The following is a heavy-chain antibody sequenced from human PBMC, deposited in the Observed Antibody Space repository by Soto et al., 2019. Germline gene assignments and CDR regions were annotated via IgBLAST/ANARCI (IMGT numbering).Heavy chain of an antibody. V-gene: IGHV3-30*18. Sequence: QVQLVESGGGVVQPGRSLRLSCAASGFNFNNYGMNWVRQAPGEGLEWVAVISYDGTNKYYVDSVKGRFTISRDSSKNTLYLQMNSLRVEDTAVYYCAKDVFGTGPLRFKNYYYGMDVWGQGTTVTVSS. J-gene: IGHJ6*02. D-gene: IGHD5-12*01. CDR3: AKDVFGTGPLRFKNYYYGMDV. CDR1: GFNFNNYG. CDR2: ISYDGTNK.